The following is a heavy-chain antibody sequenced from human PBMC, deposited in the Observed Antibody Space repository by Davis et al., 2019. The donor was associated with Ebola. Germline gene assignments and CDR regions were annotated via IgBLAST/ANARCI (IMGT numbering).Heavy chain of an antibody. V-gene: IGHV3-7*01. CDR2: IKQDGSQK. CDR3: ARDPTRTYYDFWSGSSDYYYGMDV. Sequence: GESLKISCAASGFTFSNYWMSWVRQAPGKGLEWVANIKQDGSQKYYVDSVKGRFTISRDNAKNSLYLQMNSLRAEDTAVYYCARDPTRTYYDFWSGSSDYYYGMDVWGQGTTVTVSS. D-gene: IGHD3-3*01. CDR1: GFTFSNYW. J-gene: IGHJ6*02.